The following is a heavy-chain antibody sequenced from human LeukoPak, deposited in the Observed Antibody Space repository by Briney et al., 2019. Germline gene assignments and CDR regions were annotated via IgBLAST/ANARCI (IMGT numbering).Heavy chain of an antibody. CDR2: INPNSGGT. V-gene: IGHV1-2*02. J-gene: IGHJ6*03. CDR1: GYTFTGYY. D-gene: IGHD2-2*01. CDR3: ARDPAYCCSTSCYHYYYYYYMDV. Sequence: GASVKVSCKASGYTFTGYYMHWVRQTPGQGLEWMGWINPNSGGTNYAQKFQGRATMTRDTSISTAYMELSRLRSDDTAVYYCARDPAYCCSTSCYHYYYYYYMDVWGKGTTVTVSS.